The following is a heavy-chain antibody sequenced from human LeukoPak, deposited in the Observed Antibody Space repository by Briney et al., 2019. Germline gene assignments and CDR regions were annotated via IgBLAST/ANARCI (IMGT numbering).Heavy chain of an antibody. CDR1: GYTLTELS. CDR3: ATGQSTVVSNFDY. V-gene: IGHV1-24*01. CDR2: FDPEDGET. J-gene: IGHJ4*02. D-gene: IGHD4-23*01. Sequence: ASVKVSCKVSGYTLTELSMHWVRQAPGQGLEWMGGFDPEDGETIYAQKFQGRVTMTEDTSTDTAYMELSSLRSEDTAVYYCATGQSTVVSNFDYWGQGTLVTVSS.